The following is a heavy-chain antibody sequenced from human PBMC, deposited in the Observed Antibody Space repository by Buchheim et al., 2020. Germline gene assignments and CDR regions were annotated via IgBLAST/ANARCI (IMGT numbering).Heavy chain of an antibody. D-gene: IGHD3-10*01. V-gene: IGHV4-34*01. CDR2: INHSGST. J-gene: IGHJ4*02. Sequence: QVQLQQWGAGLLKPSETLSLTCAVYGGSFSGYYWSWIRQPPGKGLEWIGEINHSGSTNYNPSLKSRVTISVDTSKNQFSLKLSSVTAADTAVYYCARGRWVNYYYGSGSPNPFDYWGQGTL. CDR1: GGSFSGYY. CDR3: ARGRWVNYYYGSGSPNPFDY.